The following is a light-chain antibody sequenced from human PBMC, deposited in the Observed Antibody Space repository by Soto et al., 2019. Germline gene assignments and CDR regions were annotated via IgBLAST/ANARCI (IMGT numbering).Light chain of an antibody. CDR3: TSYTNRNTVI. V-gene: IGLV2-14*03. Sequence: QSVLTQPASVSGSPGQSITISCAGPHSDVGGHNFVSWYQQRPGIAPKLLTYDVNNRRAPGLSPRFSSSQSGNTASLTISGLQADDEADYYCTSYTNRNTVIFGGGTKVTVL. CDR1: HSDVGGHNF. J-gene: IGLJ2*01. CDR2: DVN.